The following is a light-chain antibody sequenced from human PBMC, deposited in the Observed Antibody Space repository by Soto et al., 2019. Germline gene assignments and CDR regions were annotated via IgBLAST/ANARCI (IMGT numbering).Light chain of an antibody. J-gene: IGKJ4*01. V-gene: IGKV1-33*01. CDR1: HDVSRN. Sequence: DIQMTQSPSSLSASVGDRVTIACQSSHDVSRNLNWFQQKPGEAPKLLIYDPSNLDRGVPSIFSASGSGTDFTFTISSMHPEDVATYYCQQYNSMLSFGGGTEIELK. CDR2: DPS. CDR3: QQYNSMLS.